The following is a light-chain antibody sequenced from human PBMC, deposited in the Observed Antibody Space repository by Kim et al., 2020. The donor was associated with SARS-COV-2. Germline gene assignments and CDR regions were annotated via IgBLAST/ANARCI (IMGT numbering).Light chain of an antibody. CDR2: GAS. J-gene: IGKJ2*01. CDR1: QSITSY. CDR3: QQSYSTPRT. V-gene: IGKV1-39*01. Sequence: DIQMTQSPSSLSASVGDRVTITCRASQSITSYLNWYQQKPGKAPKLLIYGASSLQSGVPSRFSGSGSGTDFTLTISSLQPEDFAIYYCQQSYSTPRTFGQGTKLEI.